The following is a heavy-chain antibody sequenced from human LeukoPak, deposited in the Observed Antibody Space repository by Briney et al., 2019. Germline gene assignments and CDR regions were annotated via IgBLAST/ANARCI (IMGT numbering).Heavy chain of an antibody. J-gene: IGHJ6*03. CDR3: ARESSSSSFSYYYYMDV. CDR1: GFTFSSYA. D-gene: IGHD2-2*01. V-gene: IGHV4-59*12. Sequence: GSLRLSCAASGFTFSSYAMSWVRQAPGKGLEWIGYIYYSGSTYYNPSLKSRVTISVDRSKNQFSLKLSSVTAADTAVYYCARESSSSSFSYYYYMDVWGKGTTVTVSS. CDR2: IYYSGST.